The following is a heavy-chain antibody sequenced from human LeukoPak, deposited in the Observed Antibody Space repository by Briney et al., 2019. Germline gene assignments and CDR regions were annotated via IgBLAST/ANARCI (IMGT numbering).Heavy chain of an antibody. CDR1: GGSFSGYY. CDR2: INHSGST. V-gene: IGHV4-34*01. CDR3: ASWGPDYGDYYFDY. D-gene: IGHD4-17*01. J-gene: IGHJ4*02. Sequence: SETLSLTCAVYGGSFSGYYWSWIRRPPGKGLEWIGEINHSGSTNYNPSLKSRVTISVDTSKNQFSLKLSSVTAADTAVYYCASWGPDYGDYYFDYWGQGTLVTVSS.